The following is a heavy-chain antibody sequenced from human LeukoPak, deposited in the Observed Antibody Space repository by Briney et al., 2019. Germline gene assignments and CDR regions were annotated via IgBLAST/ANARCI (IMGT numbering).Heavy chain of an antibody. J-gene: IGHJ4*02. V-gene: IGHV3-23*01. CDR3: AKATGYLL. Sequence: PGGSLRLSCAASGFTFSSYSIHWVRQAPGKGLEWVSTISNSDYSTYYADSVKGRFTISRANSENTLYLQMNNLRAEDTAVYYCAKATGYLLWGQGTPVTVSS. CDR1: GFTFSSYS. CDR2: ISNSDYST. D-gene: IGHD1-14*01.